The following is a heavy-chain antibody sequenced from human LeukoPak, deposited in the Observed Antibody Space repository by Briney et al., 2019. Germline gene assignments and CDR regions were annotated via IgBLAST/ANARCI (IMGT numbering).Heavy chain of an antibody. J-gene: IGHJ6*04. CDR3: ATGLWFGKYLDV. V-gene: IGHV3-23*01. Sequence: AGGSLRLSCAASRFTFSSYAMSWVRQAPGKGLEWVSSINSSGGRTYYADSVKGRFTISRDNSKNTLYLQMNSLRSEDTAVYYCATGLWFGKYLDVWGKGTTVTISS. D-gene: IGHD3-10*01. CDR1: RFTFSSYA. CDR2: INSSGGRT.